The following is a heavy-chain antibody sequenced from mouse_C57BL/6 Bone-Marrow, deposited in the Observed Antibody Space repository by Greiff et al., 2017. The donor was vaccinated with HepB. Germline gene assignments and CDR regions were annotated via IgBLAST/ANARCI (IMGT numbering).Heavy chain of an antibody. CDR3: ARHYYGSSYAMDY. J-gene: IGHJ4*01. V-gene: IGHV5-17*01. D-gene: IGHD1-1*01. CDR1: GFTFSDYG. Sequence: EVQWVESGGGLVKPGGSLKLSCAASGFTFSDYGMHWVRQAPEKGLEWVAYISSGSSTIYYADTVKGRFTISRDNAKNTLFLQMTSLRSEDTAMYYCARHYYGSSYAMDYWGQGTSVTVSS. CDR2: ISSGSSTI.